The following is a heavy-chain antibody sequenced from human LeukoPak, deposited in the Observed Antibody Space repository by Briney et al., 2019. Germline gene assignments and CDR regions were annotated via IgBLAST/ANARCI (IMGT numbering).Heavy chain of an antibody. V-gene: IGHV1-46*01. Sequence: ASVKVSCKASGYIFTNHYIHWVRQAPGQGLEWMGLINPSGSSTLYAEKFRGRIIMTRDMSTATDYMELSSLRSEDTAVYYCARDNSIADRGWWFDPWGQGTLVTVSS. J-gene: IGHJ5*02. CDR1: GYIFTNHY. CDR2: INPSGSST. CDR3: ARDNSIADRGWWFDP. D-gene: IGHD4-23*01.